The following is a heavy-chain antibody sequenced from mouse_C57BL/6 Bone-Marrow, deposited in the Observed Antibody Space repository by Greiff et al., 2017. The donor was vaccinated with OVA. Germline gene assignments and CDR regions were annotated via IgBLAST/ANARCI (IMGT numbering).Heavy chain of an antibody. J-gene: IGHJ2*01. V-gene: IGHV5-6*01. D-gene: IGHD1-1*01. CDR2: ISSGGGYT. CDR1: GFTFSSYG. Sequence: EVKVVESGGDLVKPGGSLKLSCAASGFTFSSYGMSWVRQTPDKRLEWVATISSGGGYTYYPDSVKGRFTISRDNAKNTLYLQMSSLKSEDTAMYYCARHYYGSSYYWGQGTTLTVSS. CDR3: ARHYYGSSYY.